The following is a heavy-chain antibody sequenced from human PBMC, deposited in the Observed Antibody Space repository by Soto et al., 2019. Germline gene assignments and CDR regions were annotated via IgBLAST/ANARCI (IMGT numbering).Heavy chain of an antibody. Sequence: QITLKESGPTLVKPTQTLTLTCTFPGFSLSTSGVGVAWIRQPPGKALEWLALINWDDDKPYRPSLQSRLTITKDASKNNVFLTMTNMDSADTATYYCAYLPCSGGSCYWFSFSGMDVWGQGTTVTVSS. CDR2: INWDDDK. D-gene: IGHD2-15*01. V-gene: IGHV2-5*02. CDR1: GFSLSTSGVG. J-gene: IGHJ6*02. CDR3: AYLPCSGGSCYWFSFSGMDV.